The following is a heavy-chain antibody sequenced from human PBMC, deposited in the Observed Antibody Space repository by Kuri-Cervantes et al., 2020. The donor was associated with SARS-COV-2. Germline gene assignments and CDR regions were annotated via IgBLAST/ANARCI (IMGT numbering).Heavy chain of an antibody. V-gene: IGHV3-43*01. D-gene: IGHD3-16*01. CDR1: GFTFGNYS. J-gene: IGHJ4*02. CDR3: SSGGSQREWYY. Sequence: GESLKISCATSGFTFGNYSMHWVRQRPGKGLEWVSLISWDGGSTYYADSVKGRFTISRDNSKDSLFLQMNSLRSEDTAFYYCSSGGSQREWYYWGQGTLVTVSS. CDR2: ISWDGGST.